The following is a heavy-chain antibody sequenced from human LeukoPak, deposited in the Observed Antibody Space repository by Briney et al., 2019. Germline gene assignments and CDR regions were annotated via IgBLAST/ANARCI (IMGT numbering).Heavy chain of an antibody. V-gene: IGHV3-74*01. CDR2: INSDGSST. Sequence: PGGSLRLSCAASGFTFSSYWMHWVRQAPGKGLVWVSRINSDGSSTSYADSAKGRFTISRDNAKNTLYLQMNSLRAEDTAVYYCARAYGYCPNGVCYPFDYWGQGTLVTVSS. CDR1: GFTFSSYW. CDR3: ARAYGYCPNGVCYPFDY. D-gene: IGHD2-8*01. J-gene: IGHJ4*02.